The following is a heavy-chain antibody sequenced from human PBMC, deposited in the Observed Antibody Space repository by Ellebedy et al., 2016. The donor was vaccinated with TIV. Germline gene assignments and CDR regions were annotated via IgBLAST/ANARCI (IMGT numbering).Heavy chain of an antibody. Sequence: ASVKVSXKASGYTFTGYYMHWVRQAPGQGLEWMGWINPNSGGTNYAQKFQGRVTMTRDTSISTAYMELSRLRSDDTAVYYCARDSERYGSGSYGYWGQGTLVTVSS. CDR3: ARDSERYGSGSYGY. V-gene: IGHV1-2*02. D-gene: IGHD3-10*01. CDR1: GYTFTGYY. J-gene: IGHJ4*02. CDR2: INPNSGGT.